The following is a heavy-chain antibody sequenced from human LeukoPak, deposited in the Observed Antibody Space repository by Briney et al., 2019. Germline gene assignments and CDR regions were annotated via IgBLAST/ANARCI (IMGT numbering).Heavy chain of an antibody. CDR2: INDDGSDT. Sequence: PGRSLRLSCAASGFTFDDYAMHWVRQAPGKGPVWVSRINDDGSDTTYADSVKGRFTISRDDAKNMLFLQMNSLRAEDTAVYYCVRGGPSTWSWGQGTLVTVSS. J-gene: IGHJ5*02. CDR3: VRGGPSTWS. D-gene: IGHD2-15*01. CDR1: GFTFDDYA. V-gene: IGHV3-74*01.